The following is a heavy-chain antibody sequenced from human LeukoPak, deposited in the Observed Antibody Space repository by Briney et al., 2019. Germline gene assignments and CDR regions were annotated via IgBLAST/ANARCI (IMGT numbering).Heavy chain of an antibody. V-gene: IGHV4-59*13. CDR1: VGSIRIYY. J-gene: IGHJ3*02. D-gene: IGHD3-22*01. CDR2: ICYSGST. CDR3: ARDRRPYYDSSGYYFGYDAFDI. Sequence: SETLSLTCTVSVGSIRIYYWSWIRQPPGKGLEWSGYICYSGSTNYNPSLKSRVTISVDTSKNQFSLKLSSVTAADTAVYYCARDRRPYYDSSGYYFGYDAFDIWGQGTMVTVSS.